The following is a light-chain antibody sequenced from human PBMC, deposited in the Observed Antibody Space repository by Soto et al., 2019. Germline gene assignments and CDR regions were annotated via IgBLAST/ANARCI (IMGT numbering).Light chain of an antibody. Sequence: VLTQSPGTLSLSPGERATLSCRASQSVTNRYFAWYQQKPGQAPILLIYGASTRATGIPARFSGSGSGTEFTLTISSLQSEDFAVYYCHQYYKWPLTFGGGTKVEIK. CDR3: HQYYKWPLT. J-gene: IGKJ4*01. CDR2: GAS. V-gene: IGKV3-15*01. CDR1: QSVTNRY.